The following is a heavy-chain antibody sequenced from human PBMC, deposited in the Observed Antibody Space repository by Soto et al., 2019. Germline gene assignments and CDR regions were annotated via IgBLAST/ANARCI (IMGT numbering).Heavy chain of an antibody. CDR2: IYHSGMT. V-gene: IGHV4-31*03. CDR1: GGSISTGGYY. Sequence: QVQLQESGPGLVKSSQTLSLTCTVSGGSISTGGYYWSWIRQRPGRGLEWIGYIYHSGMTLSNPSLQSRVAISIDTSQNQFSLKLSSVTAADTAVYYCATVRWELHDAFDIWGHGTMVSVSS. J-gene: IGHJ3*02. CDR3: ATVRWELHDAFDI. D-gene: IGHD1-26*01.